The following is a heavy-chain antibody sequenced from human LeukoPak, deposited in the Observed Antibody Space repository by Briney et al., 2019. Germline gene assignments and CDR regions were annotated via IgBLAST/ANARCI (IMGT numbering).Heavy chain of an antibody. CDR2: IYYSGST. V-gene: IGHV4-59*04. Sequence: SETLSLTCTVSGGSISSYYWSWIRQPPGKGLEWIGYIYYSGSTYYNPCLKSRVTISVDTSKNQFSLKLSSVTAADTAVYYCARHVATNFDYWGQGTLVTVSS. CDR3: ARHVATNFDY. J-gene: IGHJ4*02. D-gene: IGHD1-14*01. CDR1: GGSISSYY.